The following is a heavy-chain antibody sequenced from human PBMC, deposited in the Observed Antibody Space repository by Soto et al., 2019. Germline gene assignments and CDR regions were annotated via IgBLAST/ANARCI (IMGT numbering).Heavy chain of an antibody. CDR2: IYYTGST. CDR1: GAFPIGGWNN. J-gene: IGHJ4*02. D-gene: IGHD3-22*01. Sequence: SLSRTVSGAFPIGGWNNLRRLHLPPGTGLECIGYIYYTGSTYYNPSLKSRLTISVDTSKNQLSLKLTSLTAAETGVYYCARALDDSSGYYAGLGYWGQGTLVTVS. CDR3: ARALDDSSGYYAGLGY. V-gene: IGHV4-30-4*01.